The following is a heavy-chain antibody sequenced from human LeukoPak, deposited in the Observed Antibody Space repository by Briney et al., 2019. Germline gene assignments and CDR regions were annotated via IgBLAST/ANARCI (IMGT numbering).Heavy chain of an antibody. CDR2: ISRESAYI. CDR3: AKDLLSSSSNY. J-gene: IGHJ4*02. D-gene: IGHD6-13*01. V-gene: IGHV3-21*01. Sequence: GGSLRLSCAASGFTFSTYNMNWVRQAPGKGLEWVAYISRESAYIYYGVSVKGRFTISRDNSKNTLYLQMNSLRAEDTAVYYCAKDLLSSSSNYWGQGTLVTVSS. CDR1: GFTFSTYN.